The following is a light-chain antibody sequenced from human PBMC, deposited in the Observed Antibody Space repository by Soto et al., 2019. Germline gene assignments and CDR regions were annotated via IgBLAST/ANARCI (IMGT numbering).Light chain of an antibody. CDR1: QGISSD. CDR3: QQVNSYRLLT. V-gene: IGKV1-9*01. CDR2: AAS. Sequence: DIQLTQSPSFLSASVGDRVTITCRASQGISSDLAWYQQKAGKAPKLLIYAASTLQSGVPSRFSGNGSGTEFTLTISSLQPEDFETYYCQQVNSYRLLTVGGGTKVEIK. J-gene: IGKJ4*01.